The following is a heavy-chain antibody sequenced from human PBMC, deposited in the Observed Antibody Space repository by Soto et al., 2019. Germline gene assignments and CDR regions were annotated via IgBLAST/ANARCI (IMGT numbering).Heavy chain of an antibody. CDR1: GYTFTGYY. V-gene: IGHV1-2*04. CDR2: INPNSGDT. Sequence: GASVKVSCKASGYTFTGYYMHWVRQAPGQGLEWMGWINPNSGDTNYAQKFQGWVTMTRDTSISTVYVELSRLKSDDTAVYYCARSTNYDYWGQGTLVTVSS. J-gene: IGHJ4*02. CDR3: ARSTNYDY.